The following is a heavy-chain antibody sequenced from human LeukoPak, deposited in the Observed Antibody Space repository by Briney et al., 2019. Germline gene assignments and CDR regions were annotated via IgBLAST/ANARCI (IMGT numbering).Heavy chain of an antibody. CDR3: ARDPYSSTWSYGMDV. Sequence: SGGSLRLSCAASGFTFSSYWMSWVRQAPGKGLEWVANIKQDGSEEVYVDSVKGRSTISRDNAKNSLFLQMNTLRAEDTAVYYCARDPYSSTWSYGMDVWGQGTAVTVSS. D-gene: IGHD6-6*01. J-gene: IGHJ6*02. V-gene: IGHV3-7*05. CDR2: IKQDGSEE. CDR1: GFTFSSYW.